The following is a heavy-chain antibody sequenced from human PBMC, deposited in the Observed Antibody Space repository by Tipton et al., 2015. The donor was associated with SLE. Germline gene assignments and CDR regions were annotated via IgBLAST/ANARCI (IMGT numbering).Heavy chain of an antibody. CDR3: ARALGIFGVATYFDY. CDR1: DGSFSGYY. Sequence: TLSLTCAVYDGSFSGYYWSWIRQPPGKGLEWIGEINHSGSTNYNPSLKSRVTISVDTSKNQFSLKLSSVTAADTAVYYCARALGIFGVATYFDYWGQGTLVTVSS. CDR2: INHSGST. D-gene: IGHD3-3*01. V-gene: IGHV4-34*01. J-gene: IGHJ4*02.